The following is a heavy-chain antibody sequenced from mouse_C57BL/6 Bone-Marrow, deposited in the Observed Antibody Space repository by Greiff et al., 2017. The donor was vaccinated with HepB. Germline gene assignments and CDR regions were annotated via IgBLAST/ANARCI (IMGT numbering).Heavy chain of an antibody. J-gene: IGHJ2*01. CDR2: IHPNSGST. V-gene: IGHV1-64*01. D-gene: IGHD1-1*01. CDR3: AKGGITTVVAPGYFDY. Sequence: QVQLQQPGAELVMPGASVKLSCKASGYTFTSYWMHWVKQRPGQGLEWIGMIHPNSGSTNYNEKFKSKATLTVDKSSSTAYMQLSSLTSEDSAVYYCAKGGITTVVAPGYFDYWGQGTTLTVSS. CDR1: GYTFTSYW.